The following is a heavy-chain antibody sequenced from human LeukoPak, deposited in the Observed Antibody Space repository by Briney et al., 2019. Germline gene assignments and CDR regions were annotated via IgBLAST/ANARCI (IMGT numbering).Heavy chain of an antibody. Sequence: ASVKVSCKSSGYSFTSYAISWVRQAPGQGLEWMGWISAYNGNTNYAQKFQGRVTMTTDTSTSTAYMELSSLRSEDTAVYYCARWEMATIHHEGDYWGQGTLVTVSS. D-gene: IGHD5-24*01. CDR2: ISAYNGNT. CDR1: GYSFTSYA. CDR3: ARWEMATIHHEGDY. J-gene: IGHJ4*02. V-gene: IGHV1-18*01.